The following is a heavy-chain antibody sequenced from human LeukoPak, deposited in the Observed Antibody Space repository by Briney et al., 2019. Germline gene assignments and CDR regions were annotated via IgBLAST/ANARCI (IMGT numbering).Heavy chain of an antibody. J-gene: IGHJ5*02. CDR2: IYHSGST. Sequence: SETLSLACAVYGGSFSGYSWSWIRQPPGKGLEWIGYIYHSGSTYYNPSLKSRVTISVDRSKNQFSLKLSSVTAADTAVYYCARGLTSLNWFDPWGQGTLVTVSS. CDR3: ARGLTSLNWFDP. V-gene: IGHV4-30-2*01. CDR1: GGSFSGYS. D-gene: IGHD4/OR15-4a*01.